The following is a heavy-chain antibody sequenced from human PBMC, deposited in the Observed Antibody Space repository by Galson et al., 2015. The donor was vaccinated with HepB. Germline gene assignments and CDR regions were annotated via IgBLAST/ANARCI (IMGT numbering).Heavy chain of an antibody. CDR2: IRSKAGNYAA. D-gene: IGHD6-13*01. J-gene: IGHJ4*02. V-gene: IGHV3-73*01. Sequence: SLRLSCAASGFTFSGSAIHWVRQASGKGPEWIGHIRSKAGNYAALYVPSLKGRFTISRDDSKNMAYLHMRSLKTDDTAVYYCVRSGDFSGYSSRWGQGTLVIVSS. CDR1: GFTFSGSA. CDR3: VRSGDFSGYSSR.